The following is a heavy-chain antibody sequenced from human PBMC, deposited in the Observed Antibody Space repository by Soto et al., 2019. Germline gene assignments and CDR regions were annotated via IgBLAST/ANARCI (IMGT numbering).Heavy chain of an antibody. CDR3: ARAGDDWSTTNCYMIDY. D-gene: IGHD2-2*02. CDR1: GYTFTTYA. J-gene: IGHJ4*02. CDR2: INAGNGKT. Sequence: QVQLVQSGVAVKKPGASVTVSCKASGYTFTTYAMHWVRQAPGQSLEWMGWINAGNGKTKYSQKFQGRVTITRDTSATTADMELSSLRAEDTAVYYCARAGDDWSTTNCYMIDYWGQGTLVTVSS. V-gene: IGHV1-3*01.